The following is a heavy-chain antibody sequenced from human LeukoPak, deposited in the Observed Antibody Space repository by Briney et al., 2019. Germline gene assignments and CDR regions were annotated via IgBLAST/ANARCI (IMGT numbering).Heavy chain of an antibody. CDR3: ARVGQVVTATQGSFDY. V-gene: IGHV1-18*01. CDR1: GYTFTSYG. Sequence: ASVKVSCKASGYTFTSYGISWVRQAPGQGLEWMGWISAYNDNTNYAQKLQGRVTMTTDTSTSTAYMELRSLRSDDTAVYYCARVGQVVTATQGSFDYWGQGTLVTVSS. CDR2: ISAYNDNT. D-gene: IGHD2-21*02. J-gene: IGHJ4*02.